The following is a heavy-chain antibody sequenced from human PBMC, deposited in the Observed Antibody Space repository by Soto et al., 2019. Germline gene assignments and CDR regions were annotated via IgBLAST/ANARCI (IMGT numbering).Heavy chain of an antibody. D-gene: IGHD6-19*01. Sequence: EASVKVSCKASGYTFTSYGISWVRQAPGKGLEWMGGFDPEDGETIYAQKFQGRVTMTEDTSTDTAYMELSSLRSEDTAVYYCATAGYSSGIDYWGQGTLVTVSS. CDR3: ATAGYSSGIDY. J-gene: IGHJ4*02. CDR2: FDPEDGET. V-gene: IGHV1-24*01. CDR1: GYTFTSYG.